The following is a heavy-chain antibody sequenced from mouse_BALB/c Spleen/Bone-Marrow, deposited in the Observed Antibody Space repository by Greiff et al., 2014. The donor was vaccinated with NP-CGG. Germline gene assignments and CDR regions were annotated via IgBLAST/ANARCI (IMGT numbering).Heavy chain of an antibody. D-gene: IGHD1-1*01. CDR3: AIYYYGSSGFAY. J-gene: IGHJ3*01. CDR2: IDPANGNT. Sequence: EVKLQESGAELVKPGASVKLSCTASGFNIKDTHMHWVKQRPEQGLEWIGRIDPANGNTKYDPKFQGKATITADTSSNTAYLQLSSLTSEDTAVYYCAIYYYGSSGFAYWGQGTLVTVSA. CDR1: GFNIKDTH. V-gene: IGHV14-3*02.